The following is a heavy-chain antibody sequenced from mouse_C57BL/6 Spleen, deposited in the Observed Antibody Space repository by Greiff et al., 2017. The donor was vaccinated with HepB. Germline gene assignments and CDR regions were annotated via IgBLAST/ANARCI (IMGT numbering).Heavy chain of an antibody. Sequence: EVKVEESGGGLVQPGGSMKLSCAASGFTFSDAWMDWVRQSPEKGLEWVAEIRNKANNHATYYAESVKGRFTISRDDSKSSVYLQMNSLRAEDTGIYYCTRPGYDYDKGYFDVWGTGTTVTVSS. CDR2: IRNKANNHAT. CDR3: TRPGYDYDKGYFDV. D-gene: IGHD2-4*01. CDR1: GFTFSDAW. J-gene: IGHJ1*03. V-gene: IGHV6-6*01.